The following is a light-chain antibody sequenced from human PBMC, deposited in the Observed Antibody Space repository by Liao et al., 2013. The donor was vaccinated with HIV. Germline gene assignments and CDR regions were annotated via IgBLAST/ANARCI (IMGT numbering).Light chain of an antibody. CDR1: NLSNILGNKY. V-gene: IGLV3-21*04. CDR2: YDT. J-gene: IGLJ3*02. CDR3: QVWDTSSDHVV. Sequence: SYGLTQPPSVSVSTGQTASITCYGDNLSNILGNKYLHWYLQRPGQAPLLVIYYDTDRPSGVPERFSGSNSGNTATLTISRVEAGDEADYYCQVWDTSSDHVVFGGGTKLTVL.